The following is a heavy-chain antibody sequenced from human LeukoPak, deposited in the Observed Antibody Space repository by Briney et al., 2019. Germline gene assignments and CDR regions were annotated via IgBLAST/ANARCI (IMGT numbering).Heavy chain of an antibody. J-gene: IGHJ4*02. D-gene: IGHD4-17*01. V-gene: IGHV3-23*01. Sequence: GGSLRLSCAASGFTFSSYAMSWVRQAPGKGLEWVCTVTNSGGSTYHADSVKGRFTISRDNSKNTLSLQMNSLRAEDTAVYYCAKHDYGDFTPSPFPIWGQGTLVSVSS. CDR1: GFTFSSYA. CDR2: VTNSGGST. CDR3: AKHDYGDFTPSPFPI.